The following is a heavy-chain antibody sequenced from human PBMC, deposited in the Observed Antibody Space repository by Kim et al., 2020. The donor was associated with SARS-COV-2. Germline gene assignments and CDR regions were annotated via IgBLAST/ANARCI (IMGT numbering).Heavy chain of an antibody. CDR2: ISYDGSNK. J-gene: IGHJ4*02. CDR1: GFTFSSYA. CDR3: ARPRSGSYSYYFDY. D-gene: IGHD1-26*01. Sequence: GGSLRLSCAASGFTFSSYAMHRVRQAPGKGLEWVAVISYDGSNKYYADSVKGRFTISRDNSKNTLYLQMNSLRAEDTAVYYCARPRSGSYSYYFDYWGQGTLVTVSS. V-gene: IGHV3-30*04.